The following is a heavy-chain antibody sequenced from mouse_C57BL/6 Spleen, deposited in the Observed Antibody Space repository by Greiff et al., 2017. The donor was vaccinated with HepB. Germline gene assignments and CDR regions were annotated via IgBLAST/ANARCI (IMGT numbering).Heavy chain of an antibody. D-gene: IGHD1-1*01. J-gene: IGHJ4*01. V-gene: IGHV5-17*01. CDR3: ARTRYYGSSYYAMDY. CDR1: GFTFSDYG. Sequence: EVKLMESGGGLVKPGGSLKLSCAASGFTFSDYGMHWVRQAPEKGLEWVAYISSGSSTIYYADTVKGRFTISRDNAKNTLFLQMTSLRSEDTAMYYCARTRYYGSSYYAMDYWGQGTSVTVSS. CDR2: ISSGSSTI.